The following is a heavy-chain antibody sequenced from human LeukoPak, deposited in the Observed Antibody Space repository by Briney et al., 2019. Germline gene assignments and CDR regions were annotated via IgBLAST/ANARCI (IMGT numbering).Heavy chain of an antibody. CDR2: IIPILGIA. Sequence: ASVKVSCKASGGTFSSYAISWVRQAPGQGLEWMGRIIPILGIANYAQKFQGRVTITADKSTSTAYMELSSLRSEDTAVYYCARGIAAASERALDIWGQGTTVTVSS. D-gene: IGHD6-13*01. CDR3: ARGIAAASERALDI. V-gene: IGHV1-69*04. CDR1: GGTFSSYA. J-gene: IGHJ3*02.